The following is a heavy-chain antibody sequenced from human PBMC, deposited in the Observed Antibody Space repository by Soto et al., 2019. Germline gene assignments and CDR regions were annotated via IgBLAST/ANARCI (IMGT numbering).Heavy chain of an antibody. CDR1: GFTFSNAW. D-gene: IGHD6-13*01. CDR2: IKSKTDGGTT. CDR3: TTDSGSSWPYYFDY. J-gene: IGHJ4*02. V-gene: IGHV3-15*01. Sequence: GSLRLSCAASGFTFSNAWMSWVRQAPGKGLEWVGRIKSKTDGGTTDYAAPVKGRFTISRDDSKNTLYLQMNSLKTEDTAVYYCTTDSGSSWPYYFDYWGQGTLVTVSS.